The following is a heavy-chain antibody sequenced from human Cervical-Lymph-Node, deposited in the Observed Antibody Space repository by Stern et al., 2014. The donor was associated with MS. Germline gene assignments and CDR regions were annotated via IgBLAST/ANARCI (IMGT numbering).Heavy chain of an antibody. D-gene: IGHD3-16*01. CDR3: ARAWGKGRAPDY. J-gene: IGHJ4*02. CDR1: GFTFSDYY. V-gene: IGHV3-11*01. CDR2: ITSSGSSI. Sequence: VQLVESGGGLVKPGGSLRLSCAASGFTFSDYYMNWIRQAPGQGLEWVSHITSSGSSIYYADSVRGIFTISRNNAQTSLNVHMNSLRAEDTAVYYCARAWGKGRAPDYWGQGTLVIVSS.